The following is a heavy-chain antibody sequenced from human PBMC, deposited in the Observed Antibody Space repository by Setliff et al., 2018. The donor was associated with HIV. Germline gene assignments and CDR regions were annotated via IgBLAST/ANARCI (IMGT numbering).Heavy chain of an antibody. Sequence: SETQSLTCTVSGGSISSSSYYWGWIRQAPGKGLEWIGSQNYSGTTYYNPSLKSRVTISVDTSKNQFSLKLSSVTAADTAVYYCARRSLYGEYALGDYFDYWGQGTLVTVSS. CDR3: ARRSLYGEYALGDYFDY. D-gene: IGHD4-17*01. CDR2: QNYSGTT. CDR1: GGSISSSSYY. V-gene: IGHV4-39*01. J-gene: IGHJ4*02.